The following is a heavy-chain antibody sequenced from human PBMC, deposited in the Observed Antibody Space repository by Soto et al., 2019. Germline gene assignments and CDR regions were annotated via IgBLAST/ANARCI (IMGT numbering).Heavy chain of an antibody. V-gene: IGHV3-15*07. CDR1: GFTFSNAW. J-gene: IGHJ6*02. Sequence: GGSLRLSCAASGFTFSNAWMNWVRQAPGKGLEWVGRIKSKTDGGTTDYAAPVKGRFNISRDDSKNKLYLQMNSLKTEDTAVYYCTTDQARDYYYYGMDVWGQGTTVTVSS. CDR3: TTDQARDYYYYGMDV. CDR2: IKSKTDGGTT.